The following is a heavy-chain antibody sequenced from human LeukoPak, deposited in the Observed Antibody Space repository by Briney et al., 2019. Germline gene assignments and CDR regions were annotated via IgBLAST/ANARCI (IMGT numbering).Heavy chain of an antibody. CDR3: ARSYQLLKSPFDY. CDR2: ISGSGGST. CDR1: GFTFSSYA. V-gene: IGHV3-23*01. J-gene: IGHJ4*02. D-gene: IGHD2-2*01. Sequence: GGSLRLSCAASGFTFSSYAMSWVRQAPGKGLEWVSAISGSGGSTYYADSVKGRFTIPRDNSKNTLYLQMNSLRAEDTAVYHCARSYQLLKSPFDYWGQGTLVTVSS.